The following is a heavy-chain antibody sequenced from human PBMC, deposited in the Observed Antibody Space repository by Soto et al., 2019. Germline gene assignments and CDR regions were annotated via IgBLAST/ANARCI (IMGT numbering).Heavy chain of an antibody. V-gene: IGHV4-59*01. CDR1: GGSISSYY. CDR2: IYYSGST. CDR3: ARVLYYYDSSGYKLKVWFDP. D-gene: IGHD3-22*01. Sequence: SETLSLTCTVSGGSISSYYWSWIRQPPGKGLEWIGYIYYSGSTNYNPSLKSRVTISVDTSKNQFSLKLSSVTAADTAVYYCARVLYYYDSSGYKLKVWFDPWGQGTLVTVS. J-gene: IGHJ5*02.